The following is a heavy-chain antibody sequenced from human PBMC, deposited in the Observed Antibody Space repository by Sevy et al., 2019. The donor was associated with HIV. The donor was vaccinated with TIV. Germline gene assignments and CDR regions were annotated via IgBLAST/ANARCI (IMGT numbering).Heavy chain of an antibody. CDR2: IYHSGST. Sequence: SETLSLTCAVSGGSISSGGYSWSWIRQPPGKGLEWIGYIYHSGSTYYNPSPKSRVTISVDRSKNQFSLKLSSVTAADTAVYYCARGYYDSSGYYFHFDYWGQGTLVTVSS. CDR1: GGSISSGGYS. J-gene: IGHJ4*02. D-gene: IGHD3-22*01. CDR3: ARGYYDSSGYYFHFDY. V-gene: IGHV4-30-2*01.